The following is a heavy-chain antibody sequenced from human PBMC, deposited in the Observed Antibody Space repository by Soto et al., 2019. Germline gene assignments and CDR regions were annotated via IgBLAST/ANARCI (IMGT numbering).Heavy chain of an antibody. CDR3: AKDISDRYCGGDCEDY. CDR1: GFTFSSYG. J-gene: IGHJ4*02. Sequence: QVQLVESGGGEVQPGRSLRLSCAASGFTFSSYGMHWVRQAPGKGLEWVAVISYDGSNKYYADSVKGRFTISRDNSKNTLYLQMNSLRAEDTAVYYCAKDISDRYCGGDCEDYWGQGTLVTVSS. V-gene: IGHV3-30*18. D-gene: IGHD2-21*02. CDR2: ISYDGSNK.